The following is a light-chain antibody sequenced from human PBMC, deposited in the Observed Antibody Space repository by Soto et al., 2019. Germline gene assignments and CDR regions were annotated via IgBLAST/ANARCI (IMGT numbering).Light chain of an antibody. V-gene: IGLV2-14*01. Sequence: QSALTQSASVSGSPGQSITISCTGTSSDIGAYNYVSWYQQHPGKAPNLMIYEVSNRPSGVSNRFSGSKSGNTASLTISGLQDEDEAEYYCSSYTGSSTPYVFGTGTKLTVL. CDR1: SSDIGAYNY. CDR2: EVS. J-gene: IGLJ1*01. CDR3: SSYTGSSTPYV.